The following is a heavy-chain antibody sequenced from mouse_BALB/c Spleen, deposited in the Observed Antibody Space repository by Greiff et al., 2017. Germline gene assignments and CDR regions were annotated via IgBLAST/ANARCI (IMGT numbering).Heavy chain of an antibody. CDR2: ISSGGST. D-gene: IGHD4-1*01. V-gene: IGHV5-6-5*01. CDR1: GFTFSSYA. J-gene: IGHJ3*01. CDR3: ARGGRSPGAY. Sequence: EVKLMESGGGLVKPGGSLKLSCAASGFTFSSYAMSWVRQTPEKRLEWVASISSGGSTYYPDSVKGRFTISRDNARNILYLQMSSLRSEDTAMYYCARGGRSPGAYWGQGTLVTVSA.